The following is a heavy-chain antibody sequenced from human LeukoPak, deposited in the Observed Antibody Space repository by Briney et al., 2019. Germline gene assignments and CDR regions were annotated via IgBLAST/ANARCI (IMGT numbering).Heavy chain of an antibody. CDR2: ISSSSSYI. CDR1: GFTFSSYS. CDR3: ARVFDSSGYYPPFDY. J-gene: IGHJ4*02. Sequence: GGSLLLSCAASGFTFSSYSMNWVRQAPGKGLEWVSSISSSSSYIYYADSVKGRFTISRDNAKNSLYLQMNSLRAEDTAVYYCARVFDSSGYYPPFDYWGQGTLVTVSS. D-gene: IGHD3-22*01. V-gene: IGHV3-21*01.